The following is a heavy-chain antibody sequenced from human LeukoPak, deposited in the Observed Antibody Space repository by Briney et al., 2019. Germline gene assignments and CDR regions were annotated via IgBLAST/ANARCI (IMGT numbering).Heavy chain of an antibody. CDR2: ISGSGGST. J-gene: IGHJ4*02. V-gene: IGHV3-23*01. D-gene: IGHD2/OR15-2a*01. Sequence: GGSLRLSCAASGFTFSTYPMNWVRQAPGKGLEWVSTISGSGGSTYYADSVKGRFTISRDNSKNTLYLQMNRLRADDTAIYYCAKERTQTTSFDYWGQGTLVTVSS. CDR1: GFTFSTYP. CDR3: AKERTQTTSFDY.